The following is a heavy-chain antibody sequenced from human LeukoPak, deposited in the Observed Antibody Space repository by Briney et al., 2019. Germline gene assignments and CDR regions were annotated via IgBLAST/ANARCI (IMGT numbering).Heavy chain of an antibody. CDR2: ISSSSSYI. Sequence: GGSLRLSCAASGFTFSSYSMNWVRQAPGKGLEWVSSISSSSSYIYYADSVKGRFTISRDNAKNSLYLQMNSLRAEDTAVYYCARCSYYYDSSGYEDEGLLEYWGQGTLVTVSS. J-gene: IGHJ4*02. V-gene: IGHV3-21*01. CDR3: ARCSYYYDSSGYEDEGLLEY. CDR1: GFTFSSYS. D-gene: IGHD3-22*01.